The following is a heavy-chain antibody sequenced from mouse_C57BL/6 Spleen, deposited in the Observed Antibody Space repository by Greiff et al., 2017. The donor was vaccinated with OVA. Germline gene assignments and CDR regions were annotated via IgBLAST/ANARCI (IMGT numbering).Heavy chain of an antibody. Sequence: QVQLQQSGAELVRPGTSVKVSCKASGYAFTNYWIEWVKQRPGQGLEWIGVINPGSGGTNYNEKFKGKATLTADKSSSTAYMQLSSLTSEDSAVYFCARRGHGFDYWGQGTTLTVSA. CDR1: GYAFTNYW. CDR2: INPGSGGT. V-gene: IGHV1-54*01. J-gene: IGHJ2*01. CDR3: ARRGHGFDY.